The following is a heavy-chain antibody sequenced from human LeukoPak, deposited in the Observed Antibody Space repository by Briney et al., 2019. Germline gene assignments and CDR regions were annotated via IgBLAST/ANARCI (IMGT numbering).Heavy chain of an antibody. J-gene: IGHJ4*02. CDR2: ISHDESQT. CDR1: GFIFSDHG. CDR3: ARDDSPVTTWLDY. D-gene: IGHD4-17*01. Sequence: GMSLRLSCAASGFIFSDHGMHWGRQAPGKGLEWVAVISHDESQTKYGDSVRGRFTISRDNSKNTLYLQINSLRAEDTAVYYCARDDSPVTTWLDYWGQGTLVTVSS. V-gene: IGHV3-30*03.